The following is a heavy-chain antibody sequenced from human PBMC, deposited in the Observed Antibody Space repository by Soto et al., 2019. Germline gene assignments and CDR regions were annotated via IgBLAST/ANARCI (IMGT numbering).Heavy chain of an antibody. J-gene: IGHJ4*02. CDR2: IYYSGST. CDR3: ARDLGREEKRWLQSAPNFDY. Sequence: SETLSLTCTVSGGSISSGDYYWSWIRQPPGKGLEWIGYIYYSGSTYYNPSLKSRVTISVDTSKNQFSLKLSSVTAADTAVYYCARDLGREEKRWLQSAPNFDYWGQGTLVTVSS. D-gene: IGHD5-12*01. CDR1: GGSISSGDYY. V-gene: IGHV4-30-4*01.